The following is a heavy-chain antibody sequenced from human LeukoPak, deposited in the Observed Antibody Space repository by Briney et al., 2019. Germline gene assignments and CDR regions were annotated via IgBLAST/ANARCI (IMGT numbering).Heavy chain of an antibody. CDR1: GFTFTNYG. CDR3: AKCPVTFGGVIVITSGYFDY. J-gene: IGHJ4*02. Sequence: PGRSLRLSCAASGFTFTNYGMHWVRQAPGKGLEWVAVTWYDGSNKYYADSVKGRFTISRDNSKNTLHLQMNNLRAEDTALYYCAKCPVTFGGVIVITSGYFDYWGQGTLVTVSS. CDR2: TWYDGSNK. V-gene: IGHV3-33*06. D-gene: IGHD3-16*02.